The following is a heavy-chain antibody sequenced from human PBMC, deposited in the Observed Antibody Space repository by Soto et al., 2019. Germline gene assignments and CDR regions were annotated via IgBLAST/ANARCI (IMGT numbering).Heavy chain of an antibody. J-gene: IGHJ4*02. CDR1: GFTVNTFA. V-gene: IGHV3-23*01. Sequence: GSLRLSGAASGFTVNTFAMAWVRQAPGKGLEWVSALSGSGSLSYYADSVKGRFTISRDNSKNTMYLQMNNLRVDETAVYFCARDRGGALDSWGQGTLVTVSS. D-gene: IGHD2-15*01. CDR3: ARDRGGALDS. CDR2: LSGSGSLS.